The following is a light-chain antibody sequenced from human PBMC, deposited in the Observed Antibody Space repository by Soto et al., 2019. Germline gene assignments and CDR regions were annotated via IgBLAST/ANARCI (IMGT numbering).Light chain of an antibody. CDR2: DTS. Sequence: EIVLTQSPVTLSLSPGDRATLSCRASQTVSKYLAWYQQKPGQPPRLLVYDTSNRASGIPARFSGSGSGTDFTLTISSLEPEDFAVYYCQLYGGSHMFSFGQGTKLEIK. CDR1: QTVSKY. CDR3: QLYGGSHMFS. J-gene: IGKJ2*01. V-gene: IGKV3-11*01.